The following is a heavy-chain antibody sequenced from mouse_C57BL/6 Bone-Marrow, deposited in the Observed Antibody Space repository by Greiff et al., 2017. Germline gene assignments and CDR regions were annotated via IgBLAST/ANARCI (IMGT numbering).Heavy chain of an antibody. D-gene: IGHD2-12*01. CDR1: GFTFTDYY. CDR2: INYDGSST. Sequence: EVMLVESEGGLVQPGSSMKLSCTASGFTFTDYYMAWVRQVPEKGLEWVANINYDGSSTYYMDSLKSRFIISRDNAKNILYLQMGNLKSEDTTTYYCATDESYYSDMDYWGQGTSVTVSS. CDR3: ATDESYYSDMDY. J-gene: IGHJ4*01. V-gene: IGHV5-16*01.